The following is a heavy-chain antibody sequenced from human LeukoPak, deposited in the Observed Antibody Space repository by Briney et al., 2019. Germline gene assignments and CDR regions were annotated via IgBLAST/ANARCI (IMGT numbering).Heavy chain of an antibody. D-gene: IGHD5-24*01. J-gene: IGHJ6*02. CDR2: LYSGGST. V-gene: IGHV3-66*01. CDR3: ASRDKGYYYGMDV. CDR1: GFTVSSNY. Sequence: PGGPLRLSCAASGFTVSSNYMSWVRQAPGKGLEWVSLLYSGGSTYYADSVKGRFTISRDNPKNTLYLQMNSLRAKDTAVYYCASRDKGYYYGMDVWGQGTTVTVSS.